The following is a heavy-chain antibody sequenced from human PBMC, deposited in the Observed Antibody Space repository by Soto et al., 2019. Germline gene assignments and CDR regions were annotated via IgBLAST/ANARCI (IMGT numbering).Heavy chain of an antibody. CDR3: ARENRGLTGYQSLDL. CDR1: GGTLGTHG. J-gene: IGHJ6*02. V-gene: IGHV1-69*01. D-gene: IGHD3-9*01. Sequence: QVQLVQSGAEVRKPGSSGKVSGRASGGTLGTHGITWGRQAPGQGLEWMGQIIPFLATPNYAQRFQGRVTITADEFPNTDTSSMELSGLTFDDTAVYYCARENRGLTGYQSLDLWGQGTTVIVSS. CDR2: IIPFLATP.